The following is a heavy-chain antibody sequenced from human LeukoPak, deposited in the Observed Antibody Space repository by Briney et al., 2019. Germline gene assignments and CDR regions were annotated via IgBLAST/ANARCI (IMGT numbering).Heavy chain of an antibody. J-gene: IGHJ4*02. CDR3: AKDGGGGRFLEWLSDFDY. CDR2: ISGSGGST. CDR1: GFTFSSYA. D-gene: IGHD3-3*01. Sequence: GGSLRLSCAASGFTFSSYAMSWVRQAPGKGLEWVSAISGSGGSTYYADSVKGRFTISRDNSKNTLYLQMNSLRAEDTAVYYCAKDGGGGRFLEWLSDFDYWGQGTLVTVSS. V-gene: IGHV3-23*01.